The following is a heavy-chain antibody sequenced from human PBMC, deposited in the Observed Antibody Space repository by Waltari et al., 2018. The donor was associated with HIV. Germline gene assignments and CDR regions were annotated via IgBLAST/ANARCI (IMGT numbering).Heavy chain of an antibody. Sequence: EVQLVQSGAEVKKPGESLKISCKASGYSFTSYWIRWVRQMPGKGLEWMGIIYPGDSDTRYSPSFQGQVTISADKSISTAYLQWSSLKASDTAMYYCATSRSTYYDTGGYFDYWGQGTLVTVSS. V-gene: IGHV5-51*03. CDR3: ATSRSTYYDTGGYFDY. CDR2: IYPGDSDT. D-gene: IGHD3-22*01. CDR1: GYSFTSYW. J-gene: IGHJ4*02.